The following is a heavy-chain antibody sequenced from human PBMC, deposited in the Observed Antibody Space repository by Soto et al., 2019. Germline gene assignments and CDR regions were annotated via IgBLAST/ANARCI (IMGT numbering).Heavy chain of an antibody. CDR3: AKNYYDSSGYYFDY. D-gene: IGHD3-22*01. J-gene: IGHJ4*02. CDR2: ISYDGSNK. CDR1: GFTFSSYG. V-gene: IGHV3-30*18. Sequence: GSLRLSCAASGFTFSSYGMHWVRQAPGKGLEWVAVISYDGSNKYYADSVKGRFTISRDNSKNTLYLQMNSLRAEDTAVYYCAKNYYDSSGYYFDYWGQGTLVTVSS.